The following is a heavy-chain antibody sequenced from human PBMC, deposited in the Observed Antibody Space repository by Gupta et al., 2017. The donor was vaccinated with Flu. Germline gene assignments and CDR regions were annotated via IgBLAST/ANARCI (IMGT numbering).Heavy chain of an antibody. V-gene: IGHV3-33*01. CDR1: GFPFSSYG. Sequence: QVQLVESGGGVVQPGRSLRLSCAASGFPFSSYGMHWVRQAPGKGLEWVAVIWYDGSNKYYADSVKGRFTISRDNSKNTLYLQMNSLRAEDTAVYYCARDQPASSWSYYYGMDVWGQGTTVTVSS. D-gene: IGHD6-13*01. CDR3: ARDQPASSWSYYYGMDV. CDR2: IWYDGSNK. J-gene: IGHJ6*02.